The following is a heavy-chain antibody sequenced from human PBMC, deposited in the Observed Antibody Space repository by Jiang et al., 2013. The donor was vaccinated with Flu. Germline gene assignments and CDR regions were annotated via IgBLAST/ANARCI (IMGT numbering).Heavy chain of an antibody. CDR3: ARLAGRYSSYFGMDV. D-gene: IGHD6-13*01. Sequence: PGESLKISCKGSGYSFTSYYIAWVRQMPGKGLEWMGIIYPGDSDTRYSPSFQGQVTISADKSISTAYLQWSSVKASDTAMYYCARLAGRYSSYFGMDVWGQGTTVTVSS. CDR1: GYSFTSYY. V-gene: IGHV5-51*03. CDR2: IYPGDSDT. J-gene: IGHJ6*02.